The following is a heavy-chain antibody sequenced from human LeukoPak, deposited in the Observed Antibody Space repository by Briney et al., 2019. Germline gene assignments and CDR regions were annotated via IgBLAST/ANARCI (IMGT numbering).Heavy chain of an antibody. D-gene: IGHD3-22*01. CDR1: GFTFRSYA. V-gene: IGHV3-7*01. CDR3: ARGGLYDSSGYYY. J-gene: IGHJ4*02. CDR2: IKQDGSEK. Sequence: GGSLRLSCAASGFTFRSYAIYCVRQAPGKGLEWVAKIKQDGSEKYYVDSVKGRFTISRENAKNSLYLQMNSLRAEDTAVYYCARGGLYDSSGYYYWGQGTLVTVSS.